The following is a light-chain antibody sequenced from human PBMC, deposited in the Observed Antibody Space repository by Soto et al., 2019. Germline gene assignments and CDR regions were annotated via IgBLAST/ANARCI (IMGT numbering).Light chain of an antibody. CDR3: ATWDDSLKGYV. Sequence: QSVLTQSPSASGTPGQRVTISCSGSSSNIGSSTVTWYQQLPGAAPTVLIHSNNQRPSGVPDRFSGSKSGTSASLAISGLQSDDEADYYCATWDDSLKGYVFGTGTQLTVL. CDR1: SSNIGSST. V-gene: IGLV1-44*01. J-gene: IGLJ1*01. CDR2: SNN.